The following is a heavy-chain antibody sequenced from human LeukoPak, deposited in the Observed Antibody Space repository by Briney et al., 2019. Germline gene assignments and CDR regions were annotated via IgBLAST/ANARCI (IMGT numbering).Heavy chain of an antibody. CDR1: GFTFSDAW. V-gene: IGHV3-15*01. CDR2: IKSKTDGGTT. CDR3: TTRGGSFSIFDY. Sequence: PGGSLRLSCAASGFTFSDAWMSWVRQAPGKGMEWVGRIKSKTDGGTTDYAAPVKGRFTISRDDSKNTLYLQMNSLKTEDTAVYYCTTRGGSFSIFDYWGQGTLVTVSS. D-gene: IGHD1-26*01. J-gene: IGHJ4*02.